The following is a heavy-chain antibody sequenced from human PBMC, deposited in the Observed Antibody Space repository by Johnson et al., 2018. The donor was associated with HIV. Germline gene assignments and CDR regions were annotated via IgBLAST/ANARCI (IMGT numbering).Heavy chain of an antibody. CDR2: ISTSGATI. Sequence: QEQLVESGGGVVQPGGSLRLSCAASGFTFNDYYMSWIRQAPGKGLEWLSYISTSGATIYYADSVKGRFTISRDNAKNSLYLQMNSLRAEDTALYYCAKDRGLLAARLGAFDIWGQGTMVTVSS. V-gene: IGHV3-11*01. CDR1: GFTFNDYY. CDR3: AKDRGLLAARLGAFDI. D-gene: IGHD6-13*01. J-gene: IGHJ3*02.